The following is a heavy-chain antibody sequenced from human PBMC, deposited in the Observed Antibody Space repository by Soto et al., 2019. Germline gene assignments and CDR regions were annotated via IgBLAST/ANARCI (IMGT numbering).Heavy chain of an antibody. Sequence: QVQLVQSGAEVKKPGSSVNVSCKASGGTFSSYDISWVRQAPGQGLEWMGGLIPIFGTANYAQKFQGRVTITADKSTSTAYMELSSLRSEDTAVYYCARVAGSGSYPMSDGWFDPWGQGTLVTVSS. CDR2: LIPIFGTA. D-gene: IGHD3-10*01. CDR1: GGTFSSYD. J-gene: IGHJ5*02. V-gene: IGHV1-69*06. CDR3: ARVAGSGSYPMSDGWFDP.